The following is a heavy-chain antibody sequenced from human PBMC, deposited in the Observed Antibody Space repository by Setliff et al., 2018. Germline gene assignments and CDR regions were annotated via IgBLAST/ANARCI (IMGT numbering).Heavy chain of an antibody. V-gene: IGHV4-59*01. J-gene: IGHJ4*02. CDR2: IYYRGTT. CDR1: GGFIRDYY. Sequence: SETLSLTCTVSGGFIRDYYWNWIRQSPGKGLEWIGYIYYRGTTNYNSSLKSRVTISIDMSKNQFSLKLSSATAADTAVYYCARRGRRLGELSLYRGAFDYWGQGTLVTVSS. D-gene: IGHD3-16*02. CDR3: ARRGRRLGELSLYRGAFDY.